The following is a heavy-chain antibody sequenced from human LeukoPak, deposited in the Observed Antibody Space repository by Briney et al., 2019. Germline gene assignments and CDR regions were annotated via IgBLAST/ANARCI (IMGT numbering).Heavy chain of an antibody. J-gene: IGHJ6*03. CDR3: ARDPYSGSYGADYYYYMDV. Sequence: GGSLRLSCAASGFTFSSYGMSWVRQAPGKGLEWVSAISGSGGNIYYADSVKGRFTISRDNAKSSLYLQMNSLRAEDTAVYYCARDPYSGSYGADYYYYMDVWGKGTTVTISS. CDR1: GFTFSSYG. CDR2: ISGSGGNI. D-gene: IGHD1-26*01. V-gene: IGHV3-21*01.